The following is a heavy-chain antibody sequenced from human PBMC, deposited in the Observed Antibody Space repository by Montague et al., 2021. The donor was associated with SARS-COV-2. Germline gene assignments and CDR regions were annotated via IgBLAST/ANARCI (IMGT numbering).Heavy chain of an antibody. CDR2: FYTSGST. CDR3: ARDGADYSFAYYHEMDV. Sequence: SETLSLTCTVSGASVRTYYWSWIRQSAGKKLEWMGRFYTSGSTYYNPSFKSRVTMSLDTSKNLFSLNLSSMTAADTAVYYCARDGADYSFAYYHEMDVWGQGIAVTVSS. CDR1: GASVRTYY. J-gene: IGHJ6*02. V-gene: IGHV4-4*07. D-gene: IGHD5-12*01.